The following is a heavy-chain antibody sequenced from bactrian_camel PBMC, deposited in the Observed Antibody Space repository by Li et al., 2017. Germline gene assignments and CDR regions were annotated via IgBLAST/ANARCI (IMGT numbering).Heavy chain of an antibody. D-gene: IGHD3*01. J-gene: IGHJ4*01. CDR3: AARAGGCASYALAADYYY. CDR1: GASTSTTC. V-gene: IGHV3S53*01. Sequence: HVQLVESGGDSVQTGGSLRLSCVLSGASTSTTCMAWFRQAPGQEREGVATLDWRGITAYADSVKGRFTISRDNAKMMLYLQMDALKPEDTAMYYCAARAGGCASYALAADYYYWGQGTQVTVS. CDR2: LDWRGIT.